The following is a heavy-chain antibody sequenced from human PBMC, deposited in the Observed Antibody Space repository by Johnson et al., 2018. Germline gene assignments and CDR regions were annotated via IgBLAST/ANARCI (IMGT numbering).Heavy chain of an antibody. CDR2: ISGSDRST. CDR1: GFTFSGYA. D-gene: IGHD4-17*01. V-gene: IGHV3-23*04. Sequence: EVQLVESGGGLVQPGESLRLSCVASGFTFSGYAMTWVRQAPGKGLEWVSAISGSDRSTYYADSVKGRFTISRDNAKKTLFLQRNSRRAEEPAIYYRVKDPFGYGDYPGGAFDSWGQGTMVTVSS. CDR3: VKDPFGYGDYPGGAFDS. J-gene: IGHJ3*02.